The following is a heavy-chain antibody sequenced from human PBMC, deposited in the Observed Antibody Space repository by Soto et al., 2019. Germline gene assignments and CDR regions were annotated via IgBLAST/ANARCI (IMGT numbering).Heavy chain of an antibody. J-gene: IGHJ4*02. D-gene: IGHD2-2*01. Sequence: QVQLVQSGAEVKKPGASVKVSCKASGYTFTSNSISWVRQAPGQGLEWMGGISAYNGNTKYAQKLQGRLTMTTATSTSAAYMELRSVRSDDTAVYYCARDGPPMDYWGQATLVTVSS. V-gene: IGHV1-18*01. CDR1: GYTFTSNS. CDR3: ARDGPPMDY. CDR2: ISAYNGNT.